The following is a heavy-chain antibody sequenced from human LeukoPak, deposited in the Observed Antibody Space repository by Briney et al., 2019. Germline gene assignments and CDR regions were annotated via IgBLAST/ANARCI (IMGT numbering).Heavy chain of an antibody. D-gene: IGHD2-2*01. CDR3: TKDALISYRGAWSQSDY. CDR2: ISGSGGST. CDR1: GFTFSSYA. Sequence: PGGSLRLSCAASGFTFSSYAMSWVRQAPGKGLEWVSAISGSGGSTYYADSVKGRFTISRDNSKNTLYLQMNRLRAEDTAIYYCTKDALISYRGAWSQSDYWGQGTLVTVSS. V-gene: IGHV3-23*01. J-gene: IGHJ4*02.